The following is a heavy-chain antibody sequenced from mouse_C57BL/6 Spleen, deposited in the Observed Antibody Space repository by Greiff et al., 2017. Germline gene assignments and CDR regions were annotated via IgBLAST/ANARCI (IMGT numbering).Heavy chain of an antibody. J-gene: IGHJ2*01. CDR3: ARDIPQLGYYFDY. Sequence: EVHLVESGGGLVKPGGSLKLSCAASGFTFSSYAMSWVRQTPEKRLEWVATISDGGSYTYYPDNVKGRFTISRDNAKNNLYLQMSHLKSEDTAMYYCARDIPQLGYYFDYWGRGTTLTVSS. V-gene: IGHV5-4*01. CDR2: ISDGGSYT. D-gene: IGHD4-1*02. CDR1: GFTFSSYA.